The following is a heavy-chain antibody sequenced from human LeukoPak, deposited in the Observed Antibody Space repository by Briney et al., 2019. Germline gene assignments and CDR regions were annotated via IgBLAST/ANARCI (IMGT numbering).Heavy chain of an antibody. CDR2: IKQDGSEK. V-gene: IGHV3-7*01. Sequence: GGSLRLSCAASGFTFSSYWMSWVRQAPGKGLEWVANIKQDGSEKYYVDSVKGRFTISRDNAKNSLYLQMNSLRAEDTAVYYCAREWILLTDAFDIWGQGTMVTVSS. CDR1: GFTFSSYW. CDR3: AREWILLTDAFDI. D-gene: IGHD5-18*01. J-gene: IGHJ3*02.